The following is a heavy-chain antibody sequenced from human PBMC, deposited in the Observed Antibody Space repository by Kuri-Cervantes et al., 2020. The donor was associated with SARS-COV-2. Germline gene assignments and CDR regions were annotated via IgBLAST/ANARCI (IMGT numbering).Heavy chain of an antibody. J-gene: IGHJ4*02. CDR3: ARVRFLEWLPDDY. Sequence: GESLKISCAASGFTFSSYGMHWVRQATGKGLEWVSAIGTAGDTYYPGSVKGQFTISRDNAKNSLYLQMNSLRAEDTAVYYCARVRFLEWLPDDYWGQGTLVTVSS. V-gene: IGHV3-13*01. CDR1: GFTFSSYG. CDR2: IGTAGDT. D-gene: IGHD3-3*01.